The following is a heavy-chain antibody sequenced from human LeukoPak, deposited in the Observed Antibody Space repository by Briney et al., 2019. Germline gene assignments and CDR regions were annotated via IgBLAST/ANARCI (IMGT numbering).Heavy chain of an antibody. CDR3: ARDSTGYWYFDL. CDR2: IWYDGSNK. D-gene: IGHD3-3*02. V-gene: IGHV3-33*01. J-gene: IGHJ2*01. CDR1: GFTFSSYG. Sequence: PGRSLRLSCAASGFTFSSYGMHWVRQAPGKGLEWVAVIWYDGSNKYYADSVKGRFTISRDNSKNTLYLQMNSLRAEDTAVYYCARDSTGYWYFDLWGRGTLVSVSS.